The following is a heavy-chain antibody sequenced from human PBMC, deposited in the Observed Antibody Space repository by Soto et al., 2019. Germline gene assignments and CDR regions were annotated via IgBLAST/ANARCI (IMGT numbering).Heavy chain of an antibody. CDR1: GGSISSGDYY. CDR3: ATGIGDGSGSYYLDCCDP. Sequence: SETLSLTCTVSGGSISSGDYYWSWIRQPPGKGLEWIGYIYYSGSTYYNPSLKSRVTISVDTCKNQFSLKRSPVTAADTGVSFCATGIGDGSGSYYLDCCDPCGQRTRGTVSS. V-gene: IGHV4-30-4*01. D-gene: IGHD3-10*01. CDR2: IYYSGST. J-gene: IGHJ5*02.